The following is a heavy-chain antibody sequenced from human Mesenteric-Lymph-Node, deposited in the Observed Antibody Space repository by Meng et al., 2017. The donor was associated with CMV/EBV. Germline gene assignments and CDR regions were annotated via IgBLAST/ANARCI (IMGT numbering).Heavy chain of an antibody. Sequence: SETLSLTCAVYGGSFSGYYWSWIRQPPGKGLEWIGEINHSGSTNYNPSLKSRVTISVDTSKNQFSLTLSSVTAADTAVYYCARGVDTATVTKGFDYWGQGTLVTVSS. V-gene: IGHV4-34*01. CDR3: ARGVDTATVTKGFDY. CDR2: INHSGST. D-gene: IGHD5-18*01. J-gene: IGHJ4*02. CDR1: GGSFSGYY.